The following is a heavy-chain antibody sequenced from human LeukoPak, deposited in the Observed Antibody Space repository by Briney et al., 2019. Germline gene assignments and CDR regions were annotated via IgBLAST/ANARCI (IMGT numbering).Heavy chain of an antibody. D-gene: IGHD5-12*01. CDR2: IWSDGSNK. Sequence: GGSLRLSCAASGFTFSSYGLHWVRQAPGKGLEWVAVIWSDGSNKYYAGSVKGRFTISRDNSKNTLYLQMNSLRAEDSAVYYCARAAYPTSGYSGYDSYYFDYWGQGTLVTVSS. J-gene: IGHJ4*02. V-gene: IGHV3-33*01. CDR1: GFTFSSYG. CDR3: ARAAYPTSGYSGYDSYYFDY.